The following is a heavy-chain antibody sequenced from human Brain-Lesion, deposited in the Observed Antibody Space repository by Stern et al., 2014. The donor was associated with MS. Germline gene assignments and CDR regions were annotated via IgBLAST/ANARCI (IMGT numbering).Heavy chain of an antibody. D-gene: IGHD1-26*01. CDR1: GYTLPDLS. Sequence: DQLVESGAEVKKPGASVKVSCKVSGYTLPDLSMHWVRQAPRKGLEWMGGFDPEEGETIYAQKFQGRVTMTEDTSTDTAYMELSSLRSEDTAVYYCATLSPGAGGNYYRHFDYWGQGTLVTVSS. J-gene: IGHJ4*02. CDR3: ATLSPGAGGNYYRHFDY. CDR2: FDPEEGET. V-gene: IGHV1-24*01.